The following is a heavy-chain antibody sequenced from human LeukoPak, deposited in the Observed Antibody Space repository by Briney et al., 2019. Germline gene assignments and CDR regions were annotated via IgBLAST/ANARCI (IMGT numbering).Heavy chain of an antibody. CDR2: IYHSGST. D-gene: IGHD2-2*01. Sequence: KPSETLSLTCTVSGGSISSGGYYWSWIRQPPGKGLEWIGYIYHSGSTYYNPSLKSRVTISVDRSKNQFSLKLSSVTAADTAVYYCARVVVPAASAFDIWGQGTMVIVSS. J-gene: IGHJ3*02. CDR3: ARVVVPAASAFDI. CDR1: GGSISSGGYY. V-gene: IGHV4-30-2*01.